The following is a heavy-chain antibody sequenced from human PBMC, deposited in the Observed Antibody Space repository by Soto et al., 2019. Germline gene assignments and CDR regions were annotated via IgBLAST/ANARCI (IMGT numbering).Heavy chain of an antibody. CDR1: GGTFSSYA. V-gene: IGHV1-69*01. CDR2: IIPIFGTA. D-gene: IGHD5-12*01. Sequence: QVQLVQSGAEVKKPGSSVKVSCKASGGTFSSYAISWVRQAPGQGLEWMGGIIPIFGTANYAQKFQGRVTITVDESTSTAYMELSSLRSEDTAVYYCASSRRPVVATEYFDYWGQGTLVTVSS. CDR3: ASSRRPVVATEYFDY. J-gene: IGHJ4*02.